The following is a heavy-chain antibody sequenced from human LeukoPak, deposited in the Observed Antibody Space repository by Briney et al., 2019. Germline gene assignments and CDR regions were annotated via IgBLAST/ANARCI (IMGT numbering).Heavy chain of an antibody. CDR1: GYTFTSYG. CDR3: AKVVLLWAHDAFDI. D-gene: IGHD3-10*01. Sequence: ASVKVSCKASGYTFTSYGISWVRQAPGQGLEWMGWISAYNGNTNYAQKFQGRVTMTRNTSISTAYMELSSLRSEDTAVYYCAKVVLLWAHDAFDIWGQGTMVTVSS. CDR2: ISAYNGNT. V-gene: IGHV1-18*01. J-gene: IGHJ3*02.